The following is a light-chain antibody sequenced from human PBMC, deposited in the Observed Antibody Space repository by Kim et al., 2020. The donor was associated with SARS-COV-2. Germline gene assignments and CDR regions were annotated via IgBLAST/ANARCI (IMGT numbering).Light chain of an antibody. CDR2: QDS. CDR3: QAWDSSTAV. V-gene: IGLV3-1*01. CDR1: KLGDKY. J-gene: IGLJ2*01. Sequence: SYELTQPPSVSVSPGQTASITCSGDKLGDKYACWYQQKPGQSPVLVIYQDSKRPSGIPERFSGSNSGNPATLTISGTQAMDEADYYCQAWDSSTAVFGG.